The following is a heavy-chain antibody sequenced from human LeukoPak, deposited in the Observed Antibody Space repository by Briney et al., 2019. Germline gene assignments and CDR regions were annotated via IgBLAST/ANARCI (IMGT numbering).Heavy chain of an antibody. D-gene: IGHD2-15*01. CDR1: GFTFSGSA. CDR2: IRRKANSYAT. CDR3: TRPIYCSGGSCYASPWFDP. J-gene: IGHJ5*02. Sequence: GGSLRLSCAASGFTFSGSAMHWVRQASGKGLEWVGRIRRKANSYATAYAASVKGRFTISRDDSKNTAYLQMNSLKTEDTAVYYCTRPIYCSGGSCYASPWFDPWGQGTLVTVSS. V-gene: IGHV3-73*01.